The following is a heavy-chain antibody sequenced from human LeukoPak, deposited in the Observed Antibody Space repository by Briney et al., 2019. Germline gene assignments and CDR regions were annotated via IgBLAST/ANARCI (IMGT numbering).Heavy chain of an antibody. CDR1: GFTVSGNY. CDR3: ATVGERWLQLPDD. V-gene: IGHV3-66*02. Sequence: PGGSLRLSCAASGFTVSGNYMSWVRQAPAKGLEWVSVIYSGGSTYYADSVKGRFTISRDNSKNTLYLRMNSSRAADTAVYYCATVGERWLQLPDDRGQGTPVTVSS. CDR2: IYSGGST. J-gene: IGHJ4*02. D-gene: IGHD5-24*01.